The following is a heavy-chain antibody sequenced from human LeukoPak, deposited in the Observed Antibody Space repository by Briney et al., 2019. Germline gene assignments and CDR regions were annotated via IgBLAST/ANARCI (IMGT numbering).Heavy chain of an antibody. CDR3: ARVRGYSYGELDD. D-gene: IGHD5-18*01. J-gene: IGHJ4*02. CDR1: GGSISSGGYY. CDR2: ISYSGST. Sequence: PSQTLSLTCTVSGGSISSGGYYWSWIRQHPGKGLEWIGYISYSGSTYYNPSLNSRVTISVGTSKSQFSLKLSSVTAADTAVYYCARVRGYSYGELDDWGQGTLVTVSS. V-gene: IGHV4-31*03.